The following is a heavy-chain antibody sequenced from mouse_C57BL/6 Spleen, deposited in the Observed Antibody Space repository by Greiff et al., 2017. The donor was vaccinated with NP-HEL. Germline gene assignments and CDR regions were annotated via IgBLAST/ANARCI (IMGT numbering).Heavy chain of an antibody. CDR3: ASERDSSDFDY. D-gene: IGHD3-2*02. CDR1: GYAFSSSW. V-gene: IGHV1-82*01. Sequence: QVQLQHSGPELVKPGASVKISCKASGYAFSSSWMNWVKQRPGKGLEWIGRIYPGDGDTNYNGKFKGKATLTADKSSSTAYMQLSSLTSDDSAVYCCASERDSSDFDYWGQGTTLTVSS. J-gene: IGHJ2*01. CDR2: IYPGDGDT.